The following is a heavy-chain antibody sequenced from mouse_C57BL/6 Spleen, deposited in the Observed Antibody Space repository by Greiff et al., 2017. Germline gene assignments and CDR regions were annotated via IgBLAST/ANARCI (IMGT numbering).Heavy chain of an antibody. CDR3: AREDFFDY. Sequence: VASEGGSVQPGSSMKLSCTASGFTFSDYYMAWVRQVPEKGLEWVANINYDGSSTYYLDSLKSRFSISRDNAKNILYLQMGSLKSEYTATDYCAREDFFDYWGQGTTRTVSS. J-gene: IGHJ2*01. CDR1: GFTFSDYY. CDR2: INYDGSST. V-gene: IGHV5-16*01.